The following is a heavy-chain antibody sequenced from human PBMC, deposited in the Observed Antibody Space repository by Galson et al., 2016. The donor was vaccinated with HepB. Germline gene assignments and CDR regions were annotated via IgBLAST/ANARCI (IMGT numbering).Heavy chain of an antibody. Sequence: SLRLSCAASGLTFRNYGMTWVRHAPGKGLEVVSSISRSGDSTDYADSVKGRFTISRDNSKNTLSLQMNSLTADDTAIYYCVQGSTAPAVWGKGTTVTVSS. D-gene: IGHD2-2*01. CDR2: ISRSGDST. CDR3: VQGSTAPAV. CDR1: GLTFRNYG. V-gene: IGHV3-23*01. J-gene: IGHJ6*04.